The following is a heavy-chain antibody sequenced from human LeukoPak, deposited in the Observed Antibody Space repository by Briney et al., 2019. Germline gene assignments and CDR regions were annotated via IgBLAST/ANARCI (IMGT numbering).Heavy chain of an antibody. CDR3: ARDGGGGRYCSSTSCPLAGTVYYYMDV. D-gene: IGHD2-2*01. CDR1: GFTFSSYS. CDR2: ISSSSSYI. Sequence: PAGSLRLSCAASGFTFSSYSRNWVRQAPGKGLEWISSISSSSSYIYYADSVKGRFTISRDNAKNSLYLQMNSLRAEDTAVYYCARDGGGGRYCSSTSCPLAGTVYYYMDVWGKGTTVTVSS. J-gene: IGHJ6*03. V-gene: IGHV3-21*01.